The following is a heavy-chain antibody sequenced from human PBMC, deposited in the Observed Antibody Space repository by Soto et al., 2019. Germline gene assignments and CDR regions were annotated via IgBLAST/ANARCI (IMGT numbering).Heavy chain of an antibody. D-gene: IGHD3-22*01. CDR1: GYTFTGYY. J-gene: IGHJ4*02. Sequence: GASVKVSCKASGYTFTGYYMHWVRQAPGQGLEWMGWINPNSGGTNYAQKSQGWVTMTRDTSISTAYMELSRLRSDDTAVYYCARGYDSSRPPEYYFHYWSPGTLVTVSS. CDR2: INPNSGGT. V-gene: IGHV1-2*04. CDR3: ARGYDSSRPPEYYFHY.